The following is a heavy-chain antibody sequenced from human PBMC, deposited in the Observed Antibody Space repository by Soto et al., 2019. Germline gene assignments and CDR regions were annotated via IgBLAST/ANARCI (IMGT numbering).Heavy chain of an antibody. Sequence: TSETLSLTCTVSGGSISSYYWSWIRQPPGKGLEWIGSIYYSGSTYYNPSLKSRVTISVDTSKNQFSLKLSSVTAADTAVYYCARRQSSSWYGLWGQGTLVTVSS. CDR2: IYYSGST. J-gene: IGHJ4*02. CDR3: ARRQSSSWYGL. CDR1: GGSISSYY. V-gene: IGHV4-59*05. D-gene: IGHD6-13*01.